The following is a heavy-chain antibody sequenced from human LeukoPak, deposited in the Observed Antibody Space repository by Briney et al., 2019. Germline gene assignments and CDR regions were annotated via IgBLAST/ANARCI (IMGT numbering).Heavy chain of an antibody. V-gene: IGHV1-46*01. CDR1: GYTFTSYY. J-gene: IGHJ5*02. D-gene: IGHD3-3*01. CDR3: ARGHGVYYDFWSGQNWFDP. Sequence: EATVKVSCKASGYTFTSYYMHWVRQAPGQGLEWMGIINPSGGSTSYAQKFQGRVTMTRDMSTSTVYMELSSLRSEDTAVYYCARGHGVYYDFWSGQNWFDPWGQGTLVTVSS. CDR2: INPSGGST.